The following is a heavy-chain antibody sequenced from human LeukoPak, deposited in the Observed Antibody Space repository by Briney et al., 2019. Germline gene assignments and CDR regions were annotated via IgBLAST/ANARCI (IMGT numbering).Heavy chain of an antibody. J-gene: IGHJ4*02. D-gene: IGHD6-6*01. CDR3: ARRSSPAEFFDY. V-gene: IGHV5-51*01. CDR1: GYSFSNYW. Sequence: GESLKISCKVSGYSFSNYWIGWVRQMPGKGLEWMGITYPDDSNTRYNPSFQGQVTISADKSITTAYLQWSSLKASDTAIYYCARRSSPAEFFDYWGQGALVTVSS. CDR2: TYPDDSNT.